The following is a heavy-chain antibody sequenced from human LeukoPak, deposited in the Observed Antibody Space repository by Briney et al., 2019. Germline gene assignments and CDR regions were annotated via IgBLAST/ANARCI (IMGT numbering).Heavy chain of an antibody. CDR2: IGGNGGTT. CDR1: GLDFSKYA. D-gene: IGHD1-7*01. Sequence: PEGSLRLSCRDSGLDFSKYAINWVRQAPGKGLEWVSAIGGNGGTTHYADSVKGRFAISRDNSKNTLYLQMNSLRAEDTAVYYCVGGITGTTPLDYWGQGTLVTVSS. J-gene: IGHJ4*02. CDR3: VGGITGTTPLDY. V-gene: IGHV3-23*01.